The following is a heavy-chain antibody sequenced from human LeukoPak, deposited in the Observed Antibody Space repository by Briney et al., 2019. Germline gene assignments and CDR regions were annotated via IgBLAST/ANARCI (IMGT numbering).Heavy chain of an antibody. J-gene: IGHJ4*02. CDR1: GYTFTGYY. CDR3: ARGDLTYYYDSSGYSLDY. Sequence: ASVKVSCKASGYTFTGYYMHWVRQAPGQGLEWMGWINPNSGGTNYAQKFQGRVTMTRDTSISTAYMELSRLRSDDTAVYYRARGDLTYYYDSSGYSLDYWGQGTLVTVSS. CDR2: INPNSGGT. V-gene: IGHV1-2*02. D-gene: IGHD3-22*01.